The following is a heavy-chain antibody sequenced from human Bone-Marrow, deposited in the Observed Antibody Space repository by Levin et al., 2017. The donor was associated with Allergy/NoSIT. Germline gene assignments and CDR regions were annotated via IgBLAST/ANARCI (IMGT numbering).Heavy chain of an antibody. J-gene: IGHJ4*02. CDR2: INAGNGNT. V-gene: IGHV1-3*01. CDR1: GYTFTSYA. Sequence: GGSLRLSCKASGYTFTSYAMHWVRQAPGQRLEWMGWINAGNGNTKYSQKFQGRVTITRDTSASTAYMELSSLRSEDTAVYYCARGIAERDFDYWGQGTLVTVSS. CDR3: ARGIAERDFDY. D-gene: IGHD6-13*01.